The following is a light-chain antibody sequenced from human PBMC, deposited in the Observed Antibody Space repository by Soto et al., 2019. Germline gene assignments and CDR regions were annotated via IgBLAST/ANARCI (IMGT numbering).Light chain of an antibody. CDR1: QDIGKW. J-gene: IGKJ3*01. V-gene: IGKV1-12*01. Sequence: DIQMTQSPSSVSASVGDRVTITCRASQDIGKWLAWYQQKPGKAPKLLIYAASSLQSGVPSRLSGSGSATEFTLTIISLQPEDFATYFCQQATSFPFTFGPGTKV. CDR3: QQATSFPFT. CDR2: AAS.